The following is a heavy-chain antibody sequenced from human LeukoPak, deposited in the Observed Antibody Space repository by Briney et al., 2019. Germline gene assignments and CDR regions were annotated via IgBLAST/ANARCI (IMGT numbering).Heavy chain of an antibody. CDR2: AGWAGGTT. J-gene: IGHJ4*02. Sequence: HPGGSLRLSCAASGFTFDRYTMHWVRQAPGKGLEWVSPAGWAGGTTYYSDSVRGRFTISRDSGKNSVYLQMNSLTTDDTAFYFCAKELDTMFFDYWGQGALVTVSS. D-gene: IGHD3-10*02. CDR1: GFTFDRYT. V-gene: IGHV3-43*01. CDR3: AKELDTMFFDY.